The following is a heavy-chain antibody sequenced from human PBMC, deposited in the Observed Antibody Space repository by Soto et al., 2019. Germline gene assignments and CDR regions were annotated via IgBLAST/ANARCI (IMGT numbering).Heavy chain of an antibody. CDR2: ISAYNGNT. D-gene: IGHD6-6*01. CDR3: ARDLIAVRPGWFDP. V-gene: IGHV1-18*01. CDR1: GYTFSSYG. Sequence: ASVKVSCKASGYTFSSYGISWVRQAPGQGLEWMGWISAYNGNTKYAQNLQGRLTMTTDTSTRRAYMELRSLRSDDTAVYYCARDLIAVRPGWFDPWGQGTLVTVSS. J-gene: IGHJ5*02.